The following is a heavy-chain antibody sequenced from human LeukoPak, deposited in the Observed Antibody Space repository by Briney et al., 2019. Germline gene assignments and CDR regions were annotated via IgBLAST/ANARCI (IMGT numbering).Heavy chain of an antibody. CDR1: GGSFSGYY. CDR2: IYGSGST. CDR3: ARNSGTTGEVKFDP. V-gene: IGHV4-59*10. Sequence: SETLSLTCAVYGGSFSGYYWSWIRQPAGKGLKWIGRIYGSGSTDYNPSLKSRVTMSIDTSKNQFSLNLISVTAADTAAYYCARNSGTTGEVKFDPWGQGTLVTVSS. D-gene: IGHD3-10*01. J-gene: IGHJ5*02.